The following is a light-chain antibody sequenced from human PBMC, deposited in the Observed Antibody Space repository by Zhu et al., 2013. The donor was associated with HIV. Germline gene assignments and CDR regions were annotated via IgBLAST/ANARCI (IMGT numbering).Light chain of an antibody. CDR2: DVN. CDR1: NSDIGPYNF. CDR3: SSYTSSSTWV. Sequence: QSALTQPASVSGSPGQSITISCTGTNSDIGPYNFVSWYQHHPGKAPKLIISDVNSRPSGVSNRFSGSKSGSTASLTISGLQADDEADYYCSSYTSSSTWVFGGGTKLTVL. V-gene: IGLV2-14*01. J-gene: IGLJ3*02.